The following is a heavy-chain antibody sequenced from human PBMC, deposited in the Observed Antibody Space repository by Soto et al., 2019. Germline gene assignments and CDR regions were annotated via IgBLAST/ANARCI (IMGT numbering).Heavy chain of an antibody. CDR2: IKHDGSEK. D-gene: IGHD1-20*01. CDR1: GFTFSAYW. Sequence: GGSLRLSCAASGFTFSAYWMSWVRQTPGKGLEWVANIKHDGSEKYYVDSVKGRFTISRDNAKNSLFLEMNSLRAEDTAVFYCAIITRGFSMDVWGQGTTVTVSS. V-gene: IGHV3-7*01. CDR3: AIITRGFSMDV. J-gene: IGHJ6*02.